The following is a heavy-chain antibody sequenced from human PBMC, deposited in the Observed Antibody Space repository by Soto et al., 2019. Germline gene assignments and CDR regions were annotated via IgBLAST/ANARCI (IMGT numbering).Heavy chain of an antibody. D-gene: IGHD5-12*01. V-gene: IGHV4-34*01. Sequence: QVQLQQWGAGLLKPSETLSLNCAVTGGSLSGYYWSWIRQAPGKGLEWIGEVKDGGHTNYSPSLRGPVTTASDTSNNQYSLRLNSVTAADTGVYYCARGQEGVVATHWDQGSLVTVSS. J-gene: IGHJ4*02. CDR2: VKDGGHT. CDR3: ARGQEGVVATH. CDR1: GGSLSGYY.